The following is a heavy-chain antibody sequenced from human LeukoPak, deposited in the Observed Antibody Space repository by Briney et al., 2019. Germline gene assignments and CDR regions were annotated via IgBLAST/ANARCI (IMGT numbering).Heavy chain of an antibody. J-gene: IGHJ4*02. V-gene: IGHV3-21*01. CDR2: IERSSTYI. D-gene: IGHD2-15*01. CDR1: GINFRDSST. CDR3: AKDNGSPSLVVVLVATAPDY. Sequence: GGSLRLSCTASGINFRDSSTMEWVRQTPGKGLEWVSSIERSSTYIYYADSVKGRFTISRDNSKNTVYLQMNSLSAEDTAVYYCAKDNGSPSLVVVLVATAPDYWGQGTLVTVSS.